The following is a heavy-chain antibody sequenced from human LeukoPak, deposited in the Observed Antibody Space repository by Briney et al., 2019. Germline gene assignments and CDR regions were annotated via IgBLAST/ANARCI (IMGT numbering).Heavy chain of an antibody. D-gene: IGHD2-8*01. CDR3: ARGPGLLTNGWFAAY. J-gene: IGHJ4*01. Sequence: PGGSLRLSCAASGFTFDDYDMNWVRQVPGKGLEWVSDINWNGGSITYADSVKGRFTISRDNAKNSLYLQMNSLRAEDTALYYCARGPGLLTNGWFAAYWGHGTLVTVSS. CDR1: GFTFDDYD. V-gene: IGHV3-20*04. CDR2: INWNGGSI.